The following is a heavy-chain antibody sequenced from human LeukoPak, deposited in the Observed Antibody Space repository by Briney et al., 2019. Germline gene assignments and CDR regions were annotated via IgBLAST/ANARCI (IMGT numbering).Heavy chain of an antibody. D-gene: IGHD3-22*01. CDR1: GGSISSYY. CDR3: ARDSYYYDSSGYYEGGVFDY. Sequence: SETLSLTCTVSGGSISSYYWSWIRQPPGKGLEWIGYIYYSGSTNYNPSLKSRATISVDTSKNQFSLKLSSVTAADTAVYYCARDSYYYDSSGYYEGGVFDYWGQGTLVTVSS. V-gene: IGHV4-59*01. J-gene: IGHJ4*02. CDR2: IYYSGST.